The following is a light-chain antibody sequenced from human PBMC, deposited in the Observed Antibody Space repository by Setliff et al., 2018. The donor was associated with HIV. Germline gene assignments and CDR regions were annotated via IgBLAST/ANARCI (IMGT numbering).Light chain of an antibody. V-gene: IGLV2-23*02. CDR1: SSDVGNYNL. J-gene: IGLJ2*01. CDR2: EVD. Sequence: QSALTQPASVSGSPGQSITISCTGTSSDVGNYNLVSWYQHYPGNAPKLIIYEVDKRPSGVSSRFSGSKSGNAASLTISGLQAEDEADYHCCSYAGESTFVFGGGTKVTVL. CDR3: CSYAGESTFV.